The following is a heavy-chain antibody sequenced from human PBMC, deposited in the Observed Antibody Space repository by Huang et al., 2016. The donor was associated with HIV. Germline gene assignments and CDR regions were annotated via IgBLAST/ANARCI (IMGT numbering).Heavy chain of an antibody. D-gene: IGHD6-13*01. V-gene: IGHV1-24*01. CDR2: FDPEDGAT. J-gene: IGHJ4*02. CDR1: GYTLAELS. Sequence: SCKVSGYTLAELSIHWVRQAPGKGPEGMGHFDPEDGATIYAQKCQGRVIMTEDTSTDTTYMEVTSLRSEDTAVYYCVTRLAATGFIFDYYFDFWGQGTLVTVSS. CDR3: VTRLAATGFIFDYYFDF.